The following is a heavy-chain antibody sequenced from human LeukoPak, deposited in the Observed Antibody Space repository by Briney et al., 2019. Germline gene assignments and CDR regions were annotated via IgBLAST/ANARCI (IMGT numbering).Heavy chain of an antibody. Sequence: SQTLSLTCAVSGDSLSSGGYSWSWIRQPPGKGLEWIGYIYHSGSTYYNPSLKSRVTISVDRSKNQFSLKLSSVTAADTAVYYCARVVVQLWSQFDYWGQGTLVTVSS. V-gene: IGHV4-30-2*01. D-gene: IGHD5-18*01. CDR2: IYHSGST. J-gene: IGHJ4*02. CDR1: GDSLSSGGYS. CDR3: ARVVVQLWSQFDY.